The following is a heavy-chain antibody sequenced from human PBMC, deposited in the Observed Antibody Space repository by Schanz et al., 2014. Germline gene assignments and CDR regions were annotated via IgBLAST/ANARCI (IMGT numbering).Heavy chain of an antibody. D-gene: IGHD6-6*01. CDR3: ARDQSPYTNSSDVRYFDY. CDR2: ISPYNGNT. CDR1: GYTFISYG. J-gene: IGHJ4*02. V-gene: IGHV1-18*01. Sequence: QVQLVQSGAEVKKPGASVKVSCKASGYTFISYGIKWVRQAPGQGLEWMGWISPYNGNTNYAQKLQGRVTMNADTSTSTAYMDLRSLRSDDTAVYYCARDQSPYTNSSDVRYFDYWGQGSLVTVSS.